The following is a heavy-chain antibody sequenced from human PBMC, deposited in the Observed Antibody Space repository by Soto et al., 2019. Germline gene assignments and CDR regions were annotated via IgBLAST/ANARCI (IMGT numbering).Heavy chain of an antibody. CDR2: IIPILGLA. CDR3: ASPMKCSGGSCYFSDFDY. J-gene: IGHJ4*02. D-gene: IGHD2-15*01. Sequence: QVQLVQSGAEVKKPGSSVKVSCKASGGTFSSYSISWVRQAPGQGLEWMGRIIPILGLANYAQKFQGRVTITADKSMSTVYMDLSSVRSEDTAVYYCASPMKCSGGSCYFSDFDYWGQGTLVTVSS. CDR1: GGTFSSYS. V-gene: IGHV1-69*02.